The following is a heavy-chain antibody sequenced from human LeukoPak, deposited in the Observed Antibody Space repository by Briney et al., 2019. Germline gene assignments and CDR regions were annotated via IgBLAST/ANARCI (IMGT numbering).Heavy chain of an antibody. CDR1: GFTFSSYD. D-gene: IGHD3-22*01. CDR2: ILYDGSNK. Sequence: GGSLELSCAASGFTFSSYDMHWVRQAPGKGLEWVALILYDGSNKNYADSVNGRSTISRDNSKNTVYLQMNSLRAEDTAVYYCAKDYYDRIDAFHIWGQGTLVTVSS. CDR3: AKDYYDRIDAFHI. V-gene: IGHV3-30*18. J-gene: IGHJ3*02.